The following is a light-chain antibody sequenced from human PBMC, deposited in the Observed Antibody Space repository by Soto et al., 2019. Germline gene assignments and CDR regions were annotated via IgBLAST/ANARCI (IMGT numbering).Light chain of an antibody. J-gene: IGLJ3*02. Sequence: QSAMTQPASVSGSPGQSITVSCTGTSSDVGAYNLVSWYQQHPGKAPRLIIYEGTKRPSGISHRFSGSKSDNTASLTISGLRAEYEAHYPCFSYAGSRTFVFGGGTKLTVL. CDR1: SSDVGAYNL. CDR2: EGT. V-gene: IGLV2-23*01. CDR3: FSYAGSRTFV.